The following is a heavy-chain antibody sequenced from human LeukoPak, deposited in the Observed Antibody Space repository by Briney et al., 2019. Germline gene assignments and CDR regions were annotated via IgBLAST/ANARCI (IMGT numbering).Heavy chain of an antibody. Sequence: SETLSLTCTVSGGSISSSSYYWGWIRQPPGKGLEWIGSIYYSGSTYYNPSLKSRVTISVDTSKNQFSLKLSSVTAADTAVYYCARGNDSSAYPVDYWGQGTLVTVSS. CDR2: IYYSGST. D-gene: IGHD3-22*01. J-gene: IGHJ4*02. CDR3: ARGNDSSAYPVDY. CDR1: GGSISSSSYY. V-gene: IGHV4-39*07.